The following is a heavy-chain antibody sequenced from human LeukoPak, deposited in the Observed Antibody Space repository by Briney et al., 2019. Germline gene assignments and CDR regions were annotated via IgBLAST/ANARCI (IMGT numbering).Heavy chain of an antibody. Sequence: ASVKVSCTASGYTFTSYDINWVRQATGQGLEWMGWMNPNSGNTGYAQKFQGRVTITRNTSISTAYMELSSLRSEDTAVYYCARGQGSGYDFWSGYYSGAFDIWGQGTMVTVSS. V-gene: IGHV1-8*01. D-gene: IGHD3-3*01. CDR2: MNPNSGNT. J-gene: IGHJ3*02. CDR1: GYTFTSYD. CDR3: ARGQGSGYDFWSGYYSGAFDI.